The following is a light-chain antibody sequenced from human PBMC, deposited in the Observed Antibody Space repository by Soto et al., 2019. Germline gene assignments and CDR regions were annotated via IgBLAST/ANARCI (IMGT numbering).Light chain of an antibody. CDR1: QSVSDN. J-gene: IGKJ2*01. CDR2: AAS. V-gene: IGKV3-15*01. CDR3: QQYNDWPPKHT. Sequence: EIVMIQSPATLSVSPGERATLSCRASQSVSDNLAWYQQKRGQAPRLIIYAASTRATGVPARFSGSGSGTEFTLTISSLQSEDSAVYYCQQYNDWPPKHTFGQGTKLEIK.